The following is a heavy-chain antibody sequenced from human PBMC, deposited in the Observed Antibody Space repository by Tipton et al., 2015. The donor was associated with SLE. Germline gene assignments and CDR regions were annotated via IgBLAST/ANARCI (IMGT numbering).Heavy chain of an antibody. Sequence: TLSLTCTVSGGSISSHYWSWIWQPPGKGLEWIGYIYYSGSISYNPSLKSRVTISVDTSENQFSLKLSSVAAADTAVYYCAREWGDAFDIWGQGTMVTVSS. J-gene: IGHJ3*02. CDR1: GGSISSHY. CDR2: IYYSGSI. CDR3: AREWGDAFDI. D-gene: IGHD3-16*01. V-gene: IGHV4-59*11.